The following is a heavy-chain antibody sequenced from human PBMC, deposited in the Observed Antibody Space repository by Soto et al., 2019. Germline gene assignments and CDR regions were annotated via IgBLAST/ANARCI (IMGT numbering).Heavy chain of an antibody. Sequence: GESLKISCKGSGYSFAGYWITWVRQKPGKGLEWMGRIDPSDSQSYYSPSFRGHVTISVTKSITTVFLQWSSLRASDTAMYYCARQIYDSDTGPNFQYYFDSWGQGTPVTVSS. CDR1: GYSFAGYW. V-gene: IGHV5-10-1*01. CDR3: ARQIYDSDTGPNFQYYFDS. CDR2: IDPSDSQS. J-gene: IGHJ4*02. D-gene: IGHD3-22*01.